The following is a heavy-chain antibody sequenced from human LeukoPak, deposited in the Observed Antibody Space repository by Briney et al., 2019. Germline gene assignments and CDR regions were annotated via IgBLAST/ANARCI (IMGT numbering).Heavy chain of an antibody. Sequence: GGSLRLSCAASGFTFSSYGMSWVRQAPGKGLEWVANIKQDGSDNYYVDSVRGRFIISRDNAKNSLYLEMNSLRAEDTALYYCARGKTMVRGPRAFDIWGQGTMVTVSS. J-gene: IGHJ3*02. CDR1: GFTFSSYG. V-gene: IGHV3-7*03. CDR2: IKQDGSDN. D-gene: IGHD3-10*01. CDR3: ARGKTMVRGPRAFDI.